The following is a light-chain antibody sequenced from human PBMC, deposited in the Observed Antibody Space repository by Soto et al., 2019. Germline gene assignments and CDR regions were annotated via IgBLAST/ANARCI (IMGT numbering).Light chain of an antibody. CDR3: QQYNNWLWT. Sequence: EIVMTQSPATLSVSPVERATLSCRASQNISSNLAWYQQKPGQAPRLLIDGASTRATGIPARFSGSGSGTEFTLTISSLQSEDFAVYYCQQYNNWLWTFGQGTKVEIK. V-gene: IGKV3-15*01. CDR2: GAS. CDR1: QNISSN. J-gene: IGKJ1*01.